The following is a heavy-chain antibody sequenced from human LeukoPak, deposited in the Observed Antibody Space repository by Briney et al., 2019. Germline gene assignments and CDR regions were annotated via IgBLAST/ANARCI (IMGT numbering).Heavy chain of an antibody. J-gene: IGHJ2*01. D-gene: IGHD6-13*01. V-gene: IGHV4-59*01. CDR1: GGSIRSYY. Sequence: SETLSLTCTVSGGSIRSYYWSWIRQPPGKGLRWIGYIYYSGSTSYNPSLKSRVTISVDTSKNQFSLKLTSVTAADTAVYYCARIYYSSSYDYWYFDLWGRGTLVTVSS. CDR2: IYYSGST. CDR3: ARIYYSSSYDYWYFDL.